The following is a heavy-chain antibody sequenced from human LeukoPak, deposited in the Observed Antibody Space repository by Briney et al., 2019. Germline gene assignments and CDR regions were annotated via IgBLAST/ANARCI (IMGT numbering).Heavy chain of an antibody. D-gene: IGHD3-22*01. CDR3: ASGNYYDSSGPFDY. V-gene: IGHV1-69*06. CDR2: IIPIFGTA. Sequence: ASVKVSCKASGGTFSSYAISWVRQAPGQGLEWMGGIIPIFGTANYAQKFQGRVTITADKSTSTAYMELSSLRSEDTAVYYRASGNYYDSSGPFDYWGQGTLVTVSS. CDR1: GGTFSSYA. J-gene: IGHJ4*02.